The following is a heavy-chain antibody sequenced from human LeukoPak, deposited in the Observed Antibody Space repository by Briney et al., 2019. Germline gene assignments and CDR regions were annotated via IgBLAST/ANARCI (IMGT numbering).Heavy chain of an antibody. CDR1: GFTFSSYW. J-gene: IGHJ6*02. V-gene: IGHV3-74*01. CDR2: INSDGSST. CDR3: ARQRGNSYGMDV. Sequence: GGSLRLSCAASGFTFSSYWMSWVRQAPGRGLVWVSRINSDGSSTSYADSVKGRFTISRDNAKNTLYLQMNSLRAEDTAVYYCARQRGNSYGMDVWGQGTTVTVSS. D-gene: IGHD6-25*01.